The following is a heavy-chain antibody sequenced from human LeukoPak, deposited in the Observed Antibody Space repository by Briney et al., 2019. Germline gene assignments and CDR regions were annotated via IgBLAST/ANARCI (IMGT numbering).Heavy chain of an antibody. J-gene: IGHJ5*02. D-gene: IGHD3-10*01. Sequence: SVKVSCKASGGTFSSYAISWVRRAPRQGLEWMGRIIPILGIANYAQKFQGRVTITADESTSTAYMELSSLRSEDTAVYYCASGYGSGSYRFDPWGQGTLVTVSS. CDR2: IIPILGIA. CDR3: ASGYGSGSYRFDP. V-gene: IGHV1-69*04. CDR1: GGTFSSYA.